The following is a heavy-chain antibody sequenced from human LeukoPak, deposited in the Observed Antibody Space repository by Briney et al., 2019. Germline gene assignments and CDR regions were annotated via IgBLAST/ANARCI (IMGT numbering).Heavy chain of an antibody. Sequence: GGSLRLSCAASGFTWSSYAMSWVRHAPGKGLEWVSASSGSGGSTYYADSVKGRFTISRDNSKNTLYLQMNSLRAEDTAVYYCAKGAAAGTSIFDYWGQGTLVTVSS. CDR2: SSGSGGST. J-gene: IGHJ4*02. V-gene: IGHV3-23*01. CDR3: AKGAAAGTSIFDY. CDR1: GFTWSSYA. D-gene: IGHD6-13*01.